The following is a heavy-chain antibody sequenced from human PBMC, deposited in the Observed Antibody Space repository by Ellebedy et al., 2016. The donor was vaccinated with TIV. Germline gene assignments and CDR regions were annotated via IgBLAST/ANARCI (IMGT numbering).Heavy chain of an antibody. D-gene: IGHD6-13*01. V-gene: IGHV1-18*01. J-gene: IGHJ2*01. Sequence: ASVKVSCXASGYTFSTHGINWVRQAPGQGLEWMGWINAYSGNTNYAQKFQGRVTMSRRTSTRTVYVELSSLTSEDTAVYYCTRVSAEVSSGNWHFDLWGRGTLVTVSS. CDR2: INAYSGNT. CDR3: TRVSAEVSSGNWHFDL. CDR1: GYTFSTHG.